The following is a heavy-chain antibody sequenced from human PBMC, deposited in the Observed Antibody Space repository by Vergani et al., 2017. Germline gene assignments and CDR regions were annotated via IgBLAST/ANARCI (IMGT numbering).Heavy chain of an antibody. J-gene: IGHJ2*01. CDR2: IRSKAYGGTT. Sequence: EVQLVESGGGLVQPGRSLRLSCTASGFTFGEYGMSWVRQAPGKGLGWVGLIRSKAYGGTTEYAASVKGRIIITRDDSKSIAYLQVNSLKTEDTAVYYCTREDWXFDLWGRGTLVTVSS. V-gene: IGHV3-49*04. CDR1: GFTFGEYG. CDR3: TREDWXFDL.